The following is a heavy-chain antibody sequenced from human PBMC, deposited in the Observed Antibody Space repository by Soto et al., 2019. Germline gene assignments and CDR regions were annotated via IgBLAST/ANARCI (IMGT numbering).Heavy chain of an antibody. CDR3: TGEVASGY. D-gene: IGHD2-8*02. Sequence: QVQLVESGGGVVQPGRSLRLSCAVSGFTVSTYGMHWVRQAPGKGLEWVAVISRDGGTKYYADSVKGRFTISRDNSRNTLFLEMNSLRDYDMAVYYCTGEVASGYWGQGTLVTVSS. J-gene: IGHJ4*02. CDR1: GFTVSTYG. CDR2: ISRDGGTK. V-gene: IGHV3-30*03.